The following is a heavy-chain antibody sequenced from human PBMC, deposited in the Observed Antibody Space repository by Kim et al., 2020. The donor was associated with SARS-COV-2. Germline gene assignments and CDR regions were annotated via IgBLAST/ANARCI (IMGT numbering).Heavy chain of an antibody. Sequence: GGSLRLSCAASGFTFSSYSMNWVRQAPGKGLEWVSSISSSSSYIYYADSVKGRFTISRDNAKNSLYLQMNSLRAEDTAVYYCARDFSHTSKEIDYWGQGTLVTVSS. D-gene: IGHD2-2*02. V-gene: IGHV3-21*01. CDR1: GFTFSSYS. CDR2: ISSSSSYI. CDR3: ARDFSHTSKEIDY. J-gene: IGHJ4*02.